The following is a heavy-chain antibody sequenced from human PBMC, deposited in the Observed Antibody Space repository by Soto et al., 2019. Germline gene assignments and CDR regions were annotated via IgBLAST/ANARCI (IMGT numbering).Heavy chain of an antibody. D-gene: IGHD3-22*01. V-gene: IGHV4-59*01. CDR3: ARDLGYYYDSSVGPLPANAFDI. CDR1: GGSISSYY. CDR2: IYYSGST. Sequence: QVQLQESGPGLVKPSETLSLTCTVSGGSISSYYWSWIRQPPGKGLEWIGYIYYSGSTNYNPSLKSRVTISVDTSKNQFSLKLSSVTAADTAVYYCARDLGYYYDSSVGPLPANAFDIWGQGTMVTVSS. J-gene: IGHJ3*02.